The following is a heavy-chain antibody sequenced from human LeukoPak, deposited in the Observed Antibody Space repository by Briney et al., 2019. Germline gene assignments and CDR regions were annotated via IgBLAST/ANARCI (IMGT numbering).Heavy chain of an antibody. D-gene: IGHD2-15*01. V-gene: IGHV3-11*01. Sequence: PGGSLRLSCAASGFTFSDYYMSWIREAPGKGLEWVSYISSRGSTIYYADSVKGRFTISRDNAKNSLYLQMNSLRAEDTAVYYCARDYCSGGSCYSPDGYFDYWGQGTLVTVSS. CDR3: ARDYCSGGSCYSPDGYFDY. CDR1: GFTFSDYY. CDR2: ISSRGSTI. J-gene: IGHJ4*02.